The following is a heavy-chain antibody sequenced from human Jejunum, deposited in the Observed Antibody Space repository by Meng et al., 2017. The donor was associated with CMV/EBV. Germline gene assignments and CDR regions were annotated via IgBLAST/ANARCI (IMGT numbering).Heavy chain of an antibody. CDR1: GFTFSEFW. V-gene: IGHV3-7*04. Sequence: LSCVASGFTFSEFWMSWVRQTPGRGPEWVANIKEDGSDISYVDSVRGRFTISRDNAKNSLYLQMNSLTAEDTALYYCMRAHPPGTWGQGTLVTVSS. CDR2: IKEDGSDI. CDR3: MRAHPPGT. J-gene: IGHJ4*02.